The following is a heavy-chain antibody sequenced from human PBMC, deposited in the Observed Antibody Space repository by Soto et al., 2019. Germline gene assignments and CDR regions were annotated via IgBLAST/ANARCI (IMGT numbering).Heavy chain of an antibody. Sequence: TLSLTCTVSGGSISSGGYYWSWIRQHPGKGLEWIGYIYYSGSTYYNPSLKSRVTVSVDTSKNQFSLKLSSVTAADTAVYYCARARSGFGGGPFTYLDYWGQGTLVTVSS. CDR1: GGSISSGGYY. CDR3: ARARSGFGGGPFTYLDY. V-gene: IGHV4-31*03. J-gene: IGHJ4*02. D-gene: IGHD3-22*01. CDR2: IYYSGST.